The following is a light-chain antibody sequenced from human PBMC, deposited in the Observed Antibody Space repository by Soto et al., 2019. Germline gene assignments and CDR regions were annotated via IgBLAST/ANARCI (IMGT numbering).Light chain of an antibody. CDR2: DAF. Sequence: EIVLTQSPATLSLSPGERATLSCRASQRVSSYLAWYQQKAGQAPRLLIYDAFHRATGIPARFSGSGSGTDFTLTISSLEPEDFAVYYCQQRSNWPPVTFGGGTKVEI. CDR1: QRVSSY. J-gene: IGKJ4*01. V-gene: IGKV3-11*01. CDR3: QQRSNWPPVT.